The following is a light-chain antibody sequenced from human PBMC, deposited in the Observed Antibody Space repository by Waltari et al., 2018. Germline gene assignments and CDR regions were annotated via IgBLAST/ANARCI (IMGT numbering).Light chain of an antibody. Sequence: QSVLTQPPSASGTPGPRVTLSCSGSSSNIGSNYGYWYQQLPGTAPKLLIYRNNQRPSGVPDRFSGSKSGTSASLAISGLRSEDEADYYCAAWDDSLSGVVFGGGTKLTVL. V-gene: IGLV1-47*01. J-gene: IGLJ2*01. CDR1: SSNIGSNY. CDR2: RNN. CDR3: AAWDDSLSGVV.